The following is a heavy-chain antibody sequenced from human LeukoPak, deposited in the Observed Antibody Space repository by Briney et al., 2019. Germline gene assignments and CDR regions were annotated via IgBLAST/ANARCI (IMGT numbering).Heavy chain of an antibody. CDR1: GFTFSSYW. V-gene: IGHV3-7*01. CDR3: AREGHMVRGASILYYYYYMDV. D-gene: IGHD3-10*01. J-gene: IGHJ6*03. CDR2: IKQDGSEK. Sequence: PGGSLRLSCAASGFTFSSYWMSWVRQAPGKVLEWVANIKQDGSEKYYVDSVKGRFTISRDNAKNSLYLQMNSLRAEDTAVYYCAREGHMVRGASILYYYYYMDVWGKGTTVTISS.